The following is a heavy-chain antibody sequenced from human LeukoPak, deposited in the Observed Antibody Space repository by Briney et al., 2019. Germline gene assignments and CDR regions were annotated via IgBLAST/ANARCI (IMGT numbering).Heavy chain of an antibody. J-gene: IGHJ4*01. CDR3: ARDWSGPYYFDY. D-gene: IGHD3-3*01. V-gene: IGHV4-31*03. CDR1: GGSISSGGYY. CDR2: MSQSGST. Sequence: SETLSLTCTVSGGSISSGGYYWTWIRQPPGKGLEWIGYMSQSGSTYYNPSLKSRVTISVDTPKSQFSLKLTSVTAADTAVYYCARDWSGPYYFDYWGQGTLVTVSS.